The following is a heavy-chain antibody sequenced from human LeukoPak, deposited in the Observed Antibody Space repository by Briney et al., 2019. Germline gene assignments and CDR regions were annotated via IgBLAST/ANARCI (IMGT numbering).Heavy chain of an antibody. V-gene: IGHV3-23*01. CDR1: GFTFSSYG. J-gene: IGHJ4*02. CDR2: ISGSGGST. Sequence: SGGSLRLPCAASGFTFSSYGMSWARQAPGKGLEWVSTISGSGGSTYYADSVKGRFTISRDNSKNTLYLQMNSLRAEDTAVYYCAKHGFGVFEGYWGQGTLVTVSS. D-gene: IGHD3-10*01. CDR3: AKHGFGVFEGY.